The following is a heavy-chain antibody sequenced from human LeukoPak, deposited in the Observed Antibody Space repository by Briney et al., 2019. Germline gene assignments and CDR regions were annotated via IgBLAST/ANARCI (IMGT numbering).Heavy chain of an antibody. CDR1: GGTFSAYW. J-gene: IGHJ4*02. D-gene: IGHD2-21*02. CDR3: AKVPRDSDCY. Sequence: PGGSLRLSCAVSGGTFSAYWMAWVRQSPGKGLEWVAEINEDGSVKYYVDSMKGRFTISRDNAKNSLYLQMNSLGAEDTAVYYCAKVPRDSDCYWVQGTLVTVSS. CDR2: INEDGSVK. V-gene: IGHV3-7*01.